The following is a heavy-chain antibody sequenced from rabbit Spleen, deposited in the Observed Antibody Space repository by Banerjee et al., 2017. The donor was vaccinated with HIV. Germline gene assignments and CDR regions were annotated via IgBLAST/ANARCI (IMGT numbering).Heavy chain of an antibody. V-gene: IGHV1S45*01. D-gene: IGHD5-1*01. CDR3: ARAGEGGDGYLNL. Sequence: QEQLEESGGGLVQPEGSLTLTCTASGFTISSSDYMCWVRQAPGKGLEWIGCIYVGSGSTHYASWAKGRFTMYKTSSTTVTLQMTSLTVADTATYFCARAGEGGDGYLNLWGPGTLVTVS. J-gene: IGHJ4*01. CDR1: GFTISSSDY. CDR2: IYVGSGST.